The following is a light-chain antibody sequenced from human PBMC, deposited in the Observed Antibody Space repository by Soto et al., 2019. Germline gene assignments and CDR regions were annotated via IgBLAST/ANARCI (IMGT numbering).Light chain of an antibody. V-gene: IGLV1-40*01. CDR3: QSYDSSLSGVL. Sequence: QPVLAQPASVSGAPGQRVTISCTGSSSNIGANYGVHWYQQLPGSAPKLLIYGNTNRASGVPDRFSGSKSGTSASLAISGLQAEDEADYYCQSYDSSLSGVLFGGGTKVTVL. CDR2: GNT. J-gene: IGLJ2*01. CDR1: SSNIGANYG.